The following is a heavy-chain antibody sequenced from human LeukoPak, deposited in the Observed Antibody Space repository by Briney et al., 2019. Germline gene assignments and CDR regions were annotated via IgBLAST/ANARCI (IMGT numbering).Heavy chain of an antibody. CDR2: ISSRSSNI. D-gene: IGHD3-9*01. V-gene: IGHV3-21*01. CDR1: GFTFSGYN. CDR3: ARDGLTGYYKGYYYYIDV. Sequence: PGGSLRLSCVASGFTFSGYNMNWVRQAPGKVLEWVSSISSRSSNIYYADSVKGRFTISTGNAKSSLYLQLNSLRAEDTAVYYCARDGLTGYYKGYYYYIDVWGKGTTVTVSS. J-gene: IGHJ6*03.